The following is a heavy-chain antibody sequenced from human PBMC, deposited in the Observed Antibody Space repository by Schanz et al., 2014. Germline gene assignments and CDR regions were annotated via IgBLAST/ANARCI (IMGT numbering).Heavy chain of an antibody. V-gene: IGHV3-23*01. CDR1: GFTFSTST. Sequence: EVQLLESGGGLVQPGGSLRLSCEASGFTFSTSTMHWVRQAPGKGLEWVSVISASGGDTYYADSVKGRFTISRDNAKNSLYLQMNSLRAEDTAVYYCAKGRFGELSAFDIWGQGTMVTVSS. CDR3: AKGRFGELSAFDI. D-gene: IGHD3-10*01. CDR2: ISASGGDT. J-gene: IGHJ3*02.